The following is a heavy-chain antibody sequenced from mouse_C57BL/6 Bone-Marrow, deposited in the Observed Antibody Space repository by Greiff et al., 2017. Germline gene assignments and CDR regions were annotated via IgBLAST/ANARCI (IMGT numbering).Heavy chain of an antibody. J-gene: IGHJ4*01. Sequence: QVQLQQPGAELVMPGASVKLSCKASGYTFTSYWMHWVKQRPGQGLEWIGEIDPSDSYTNYNQKFKGKSTLTVDKSSSTAYMQLSSLTSEDSAVYYCARRGLTTGSNYGAMDYWGQGTSVTVSS. CDR2: IDPSDSYT. V-gene: IGHV1-69*01. D-gene: IGHD2-5*01. CDR3: ARRGLTTGSNYGAMDY. CDR1: GYTFTSYW.